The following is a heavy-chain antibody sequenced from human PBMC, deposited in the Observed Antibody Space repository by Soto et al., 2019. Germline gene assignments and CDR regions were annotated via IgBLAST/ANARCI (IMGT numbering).Heavy chain of an antibody. CDR1: GFTFSSYW. D-gene: IGHD5-12*01. J-gene: IGHJ6*03. V-gene: IGHV3-7*01. CDR3: ARDVATIASPYYYYYYMDV. CDR2: IKQDGSEK. Sequence: EVQLVESGGGLVQPGGSLRLSCAASGFTFSSYWMSWVRQAPGKGLEWVANIKQDGSEKYYVDSVKGRFTISRDNAKNSLYLQMNSLRAEDTAVYYCARDVATIASPYYYYYYMDVWGKGTTVTVSS.